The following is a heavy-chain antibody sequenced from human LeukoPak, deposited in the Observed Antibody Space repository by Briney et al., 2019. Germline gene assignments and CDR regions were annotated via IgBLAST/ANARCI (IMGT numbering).Heavy chain of an antibody. J-gene: IGHJ4*02. Sequence: SETLSLTCIVPGGSVSTSNYYWGWIRQPPGKGLGWIANIYYSGTTDYNPSLKSRVTISVDTSKNQFSLKLSSMTAADTAVYYCARTGGSGYPIDFWGQGTLVTVSS. V-gene: IGHV4-39*01. D-gene: IGHD6-19*01. CDR2: IYYSGTT. CDR3: ARTGGSGYPIDF. CDR1: GGSVSTSNYY.